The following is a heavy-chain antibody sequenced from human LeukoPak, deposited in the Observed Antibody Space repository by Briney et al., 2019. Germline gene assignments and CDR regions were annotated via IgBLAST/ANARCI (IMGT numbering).Heavy chain of an antibody. D-gene: IGHD6-13*01. Sequence: ASVTVSCKVSGYTLTELSMHWVRQAPGKGLEWMGSFDPEDGETIYAQKFQGRVTMTEDTSTDTAYMELSSLISEDTAVYYCATAGGSSSWYGWFDPWGQGTLVTVSS. J-gene: IGHJ5*02. CDR1: GYTLTELS. CDR2: FDPEDGET. CDR3: ATAGGSSSWYGWFDP. V-gene: IGHV1-24*01.